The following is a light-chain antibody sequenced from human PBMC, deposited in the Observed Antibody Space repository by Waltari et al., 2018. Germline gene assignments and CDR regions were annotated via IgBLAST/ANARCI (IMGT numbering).Light chain of an antibody. CDR1: ASDIGNYDH. V-gene: IGLV2-14*03. CDR2: DVA. Sequence: QSALTQPASVSGSPGQSITISCTGTASDIGNYDHVSWYQQHPGKAPKLIIYDVANRPSGVSDRFSGPKSGNTASLTISGLQAEDEADYYCKSFTNRLTYVFGSGTKVSV. CDR3: KSFTNRLTYV. J-gene: IGLJ1*01.